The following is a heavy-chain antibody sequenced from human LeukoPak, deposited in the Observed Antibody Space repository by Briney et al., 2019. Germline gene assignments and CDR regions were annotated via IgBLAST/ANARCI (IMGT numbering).Heavy chain of an antibody. Sequence: GGSLRLSCAASGFTFSSYAMHWVRQAPGKGLEWVAVISYDGSNKYYADSVKGRFTISRDNSKNTLYLQMNGLRAEDTAVYYCARDKFDFWSGYYFDYWGQGTLVTVSS. CDR1: GFTFSSYA. CDR3: ARDKFDFWSGYYFDY. V-gene: IGHV3-30-3*01. D-gene: IGHD3-3*01. CDR2: ISYDGSNK. J-gene: IGHJ4*02.